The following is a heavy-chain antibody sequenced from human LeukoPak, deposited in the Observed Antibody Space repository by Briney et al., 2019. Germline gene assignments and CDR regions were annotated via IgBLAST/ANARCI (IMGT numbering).Heavy chain of an antibody. CDR3: ARDGHDGYNTPFDY. V-gene: IGHV3-21*01. D-gene: IGHD5-24*01. Sequence: PGGSLRLSCAASGFTFSSYSMNWVRQAPGKGLEWVSSISSSSSYIYYADSVKGRFTISRDNAKNSLYLQMNSLRAEDTAVYYCARDGHDGYNTPFDYWGQGTLVTVSS. J-gene: IGHJ4*02. CDR2: ISSSSSYI. CDR1: GFTFSSYS.